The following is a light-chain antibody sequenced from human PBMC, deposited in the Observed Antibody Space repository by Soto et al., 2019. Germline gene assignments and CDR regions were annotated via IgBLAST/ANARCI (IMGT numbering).Light chain of an antibody. Sequence: DIQMTQSPSTLSASVGDRVTITCRASQSSSSWLAWYQQKPGKAPKLLIYDASSLESGVPSRFSGSGSGTEFTLTISCRQSDDFATYYCQQYNSYPWTCGQGTKVEIK. CDR3: QQYNSYPWT. CDR1: QSSSSW. J-gene: IGKJ1*01. V-gene: IGKV1-5*01. CDR2: DAS.